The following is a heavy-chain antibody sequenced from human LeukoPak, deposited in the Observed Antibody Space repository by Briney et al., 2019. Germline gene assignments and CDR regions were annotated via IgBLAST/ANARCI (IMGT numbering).Heavy chain of an antibody. CDR1: GYSFTSHW. J-gene: IGHJ4*02. CDR2: IYPGDSDT. CDR3: ARRNYAPYFDY. V-gene: IGHV5-51*01. D-gene: IGHD1-7*01. Sequence: GESLKISXKGSGYSFTSHWIGWVRQMPGKGLEWMGIIYPGDSDTRYSPSFQGQVTISADKSISTAYLQWSSLKASDTAMYYCARRNYAPYFDYWGQGTLVTVSS.